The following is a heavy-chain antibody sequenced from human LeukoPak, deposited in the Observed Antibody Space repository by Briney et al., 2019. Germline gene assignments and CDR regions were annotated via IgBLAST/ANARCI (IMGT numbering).Heavy chain of an antibody. CDR1: GFTFSDYY. J-gene: IGHJ4*02. V-gene: IGHV3-64D*09. CDR3: VKETAYDFWSGQTHAKDY. CDR2: ISSNGGST. Sequence: GGSLRLSCAASGFTFSDYYMSWIRQAPGKGLEYVSAISSNGGSTYYADSVKGRFTISRDNSKNTLYLQMSSLRAEDTAVYYCVKETAYDFWSGQTHAKDYWGQGTLVTVSS. D-gene: IGHD3-3*01.